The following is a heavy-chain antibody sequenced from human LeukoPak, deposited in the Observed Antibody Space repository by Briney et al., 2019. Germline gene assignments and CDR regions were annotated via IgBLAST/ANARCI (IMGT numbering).Heavy chain of an antibody. J-gene: IGHJ4*02. V-gene: IGHV3-53*01. CDR3: AKDRGEGYYDFWSGYYSDY. D-gene: IGHD3-3*01. Sequence: GGSLRLSCAASGFTVSSNYMSWVRQAPGKGLEWVSVIYSGGSTYYADSVKGRFTISRDNSKNTLYLQMNSLRAEDTAVYYCAKDRGEGYYDFWSGYYSDYWGQGTLVTVSS. CDR2: IYSGGST. CDR1: GFTVSSNY.